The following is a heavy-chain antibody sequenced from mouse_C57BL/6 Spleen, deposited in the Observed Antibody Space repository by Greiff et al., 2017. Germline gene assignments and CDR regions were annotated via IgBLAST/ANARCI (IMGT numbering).Heavy chain of an antibody. V-gene: IGHV3-1*01. D-gene: IGHD2-4*01. Sequence: EVKLQESGPGMVKPSQSLSLTCTVTGYSITSGYDWHWIRHFPGNKLEWMGYISYSGSTNYNPSLKSRISITHDTSKNHFFLKLNSVTTEDTATYYCARDNDYTWFAYWGQGTLVTVSA. CDR3: ARDNDYTWFAY. CDR2: ISYSGST. J-gene: IGHJ3*01. CDR1: GYSITSGYD.